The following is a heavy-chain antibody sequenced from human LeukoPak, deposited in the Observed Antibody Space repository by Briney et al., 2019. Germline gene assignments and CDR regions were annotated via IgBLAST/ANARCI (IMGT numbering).Heavy chain of an antibody. D-gene: IGHD6-13*01. CDR1: GFTFDDYA. CDR2: ISWNSGSI. J-gene: IGHJ6*02. Sequence: PGGSLRLSCAASGFTFDDYAMHWVRQAPGKGLEWVSGISWNSGSIGYADSVKGRFTISRDNAKNSLYLQMNSLRAEDTALYYCAKDRAAAAGTLYYYYGMDVWGQGTTVTVSS. V-gene: IGHV3-9*01. CDR3: AKDRAAAAGTLYYYYGMDV.